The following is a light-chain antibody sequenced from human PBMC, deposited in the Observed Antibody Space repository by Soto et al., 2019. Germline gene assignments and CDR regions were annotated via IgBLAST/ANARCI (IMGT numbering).Light chain of an antibody. CDR1: QSVSSN. CDR2: GAS. J-gene: IGKJ4*01. Sequence: EMVMTQSPATLSVSPGERATLSCRASQSVSSNLAWYEQKPGQAPRLLIYGASTRANGIPARFSGSGSGTEFTLTISSLQSEDFAVYYCQQYNNWPQTFGGGTKVEIK. CDR3: QQYNNWPQT. V-gene: IGKV3-15*01.